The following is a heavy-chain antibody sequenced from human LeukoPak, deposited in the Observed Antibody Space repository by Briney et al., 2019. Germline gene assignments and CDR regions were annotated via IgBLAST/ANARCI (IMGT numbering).Heavy chain of an antibody. CDR1: GFTFSSYA. Sequence: GSLRLSCAASGFTFSSYAMSWIRQPPGKGLEWIGEINHSGSTNYNPSLKSRVTISVDTSKNQFSLKLSSVTAADTAVYYCARGGHYYGMDVWGQGTTVTVSS. J-gene: IGHJ6*02. CDR3: ARGGHYYGMDV. CDR2: INHSGST. V-gene: IGHV4-34*01.